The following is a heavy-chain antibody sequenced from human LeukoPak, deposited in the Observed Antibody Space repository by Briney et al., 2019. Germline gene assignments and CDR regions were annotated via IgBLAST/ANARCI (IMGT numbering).Heavy chain of an antibody. CDR2: IYHSGST. CDR3: ARQGIAADTRIDY. J-gene: IGHJ4*02. D-gene: IGHD6-13*01. Sequence: PSETLSLTCTVSGYSISSGYYWGWIRQPPGKGLEWIGSIYHSGSTYCNPSLKSRVTVSVDTSKNQFSLKLSSVTAADTAVYYCARQGIAADTRIDYWGQGTLVTVSS. CDR1: GYSISSGYY. V-gene: IGHV4-38-2*02.